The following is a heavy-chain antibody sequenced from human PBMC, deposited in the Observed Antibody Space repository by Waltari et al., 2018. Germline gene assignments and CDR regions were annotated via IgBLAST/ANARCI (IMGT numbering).Heavy chain of an antibody. CDR1: GYTIHDSA. CDR3: ASLISVTGLRPDY. CDR2: IGWSGVRV. J-gene: IGHJ4*02. D-gene: IGHD3-9*01. V-gene: IGHV3-9*01. Sequence: EVRLVESGGGSVQPGRSLRLACTASGYTIHDSAMHWVRPAPGKGVEWVSGIGWSGVRVDYADSVKSRFTISRDNARTSVYVVIHSLRPEDTALYFCASLISVTGLRPDYWGQGTLVIVSS.